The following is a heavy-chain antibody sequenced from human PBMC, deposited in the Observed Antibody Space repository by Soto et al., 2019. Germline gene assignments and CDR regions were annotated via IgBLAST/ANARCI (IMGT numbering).Heavy chain of an antibody. D-gene: IGHD5-18*01. CDR1: GFSFSNYA. J-gene: IGHJ4*02. CDR3: VRGHSNSYFYFDY. V-gene: IGHV3-23*01. Sequence: EVQLLASGGGLVQPGGSLRLSCAASGFSFSNYAMGWVRQAPGKGLEWVSSMRGSGGDTFYAGSVRGRFTISRDNSQNTVSLQMNNLGAEDTALYHCVRGHSNSYFYFDYWGQGNLVTVSS. CDR2: MRGSGGDT.